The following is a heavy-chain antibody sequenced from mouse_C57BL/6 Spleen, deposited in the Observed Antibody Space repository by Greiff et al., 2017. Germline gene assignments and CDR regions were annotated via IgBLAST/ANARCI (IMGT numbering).Heavy chain of an antibody. Sequence: QVQLQQPGAELVKPGASVQLSCKASGYTFTSYWMQWVKQRPGQGLEWIGEIDPSDSYTNSNQKFKGKATLTVDTSSSTAYMQLSSLTSEDSAVYYWAPMWDSNSDYYAMDYWGQGTSVTVSS. V-gene: IGHV1-50*01. CDR3: APMWDSNSDYYAMDY. CDR1: GYTFTSYW. D-gene: IGHD2-5*01. CDR2: IDPSDSYT. J-gene: IGHJ4*01.